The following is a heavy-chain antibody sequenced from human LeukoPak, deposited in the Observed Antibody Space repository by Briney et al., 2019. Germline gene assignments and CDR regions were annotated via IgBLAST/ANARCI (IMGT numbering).Heavy chain of an antibody. CDR2: ISSSGASI. V-gene: IGHV3-21*01. J-gene: IGHJ3*02. CDR3: ARDWSLDVGGVAAARGDAFAS. CDR1: RFTFSGYN. Sequence: PGGSLRLSCAASRFTFSGYNMNWVRQAPGKGLEWVSSISSSGASIYYVDSVKGRFTISRDNAKDSLYLRMNSLRAEDTAVYYCARDWSLDVGGVAAARGDAFASWGQGAMVTVSS. D-gene: IGHD2-15*01.